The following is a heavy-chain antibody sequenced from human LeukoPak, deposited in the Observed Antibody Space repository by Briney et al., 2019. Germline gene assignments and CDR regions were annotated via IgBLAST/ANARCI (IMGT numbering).Heavy chain of an antibody. CDR3: ARESIAARPVGWFDY. J-gene: IGHJ4*02. Sequence: SETLPLTCAVYGGSFSGYYWSWIRQPPGKGLEWIGEINHSGSTNYNPSLKSRVTISVDTSKNQFSLKLSSVTAADTAVYYCARESIAARPVGWFDYWGQGTLVTVSS. CDR2: INHSGST. CDR1: GGSFSGYY. D-gene: IGHD6-6*01. V-gene: IGHV4-34*01.